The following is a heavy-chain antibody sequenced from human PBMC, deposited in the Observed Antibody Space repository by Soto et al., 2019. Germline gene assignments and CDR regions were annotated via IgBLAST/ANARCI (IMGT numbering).Heavy chain of an antibody. CDR1: GFTFSSYS. CDR3: AREMYGGGDCYAEIDY. Sequence: EVQLVESGGGLVQPGGSLRLSCAASGFTFSSYSMNWVRQAPGKELEWVSYISSSSSTIYYADSVKGRFTISRDNAKNSLSLQMNGLRAEDTAVYYCAREMYGGGDCYAEIDYCGQGTLVTVSS. CDR2: ISSSSSTI. J-gene: IGHJ4*02. D-gene: IGHD2-21*01. V-gene: IGHV3-48*01.